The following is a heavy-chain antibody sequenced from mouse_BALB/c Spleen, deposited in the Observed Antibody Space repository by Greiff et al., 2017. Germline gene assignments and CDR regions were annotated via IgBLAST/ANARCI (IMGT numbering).Heavy chain of an antibody. Sequence: VQLQESGPQLVRPGASVKISCKASGYSFTSYWMHWVKQRPGQGLEWIGMIDPSDSETRLNQKFKDKATLTVDKSSSTAYMQLSSPTSEDSAVYYCAEGDGNYVDYWGQGTTLTVSS. J-gene: IGHJ2*01. CDR3: AEGDGNYVDY. CDR1: GYSFTSYW. V-gene: IGHV1S126*01. CDR2: IDPSDSET. D-gene: IGHD2-1*01.